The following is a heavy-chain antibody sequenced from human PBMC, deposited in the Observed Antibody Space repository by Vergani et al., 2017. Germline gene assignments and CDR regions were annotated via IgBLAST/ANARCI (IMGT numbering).Heavy chain of an antibody. V-gene: IGHV1-2*02. CDR3: ARGKGTMVRGVDYYYFDY. J-gene: IGHJ4*02. D-gene: IGHD3-10*01. Sequence: QVQLVQSGAEVKKPGASVKVSCKASGYTFTGYYMHWVRQAPGQGLEWMGWINPNSGGTNYAQKFQGRVTMTRATSISTAYMELSRLRSDDTAVYYCARGKGTMVRGVDYYYFDYWGQGTLVTVSS. CDR2: INPNSGGT. CDR1: GYTFTGYY.